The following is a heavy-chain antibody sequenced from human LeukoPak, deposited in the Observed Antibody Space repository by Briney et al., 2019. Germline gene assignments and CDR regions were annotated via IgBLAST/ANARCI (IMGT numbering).Heavy chain of an antibody. V-gene: IGHV4-38-2*02. Sequence: SETLSLTCTVSGYSIGDGYYWAWIRQPPGAGLEWIATIYHGGSTYYTPSLESRVTISLDTSKNHFSLNLTSVTAADTAMYYCARVAERTWLPYDAAFDIWGLGTKVTVSS. CDR1: GYSIGDGYY. J-gene: IGHJ3*02. CDR3: ARVAERTWLPYDAAFDI. CDR2: IYHGGST. D-gene: IGHD3-9*01.